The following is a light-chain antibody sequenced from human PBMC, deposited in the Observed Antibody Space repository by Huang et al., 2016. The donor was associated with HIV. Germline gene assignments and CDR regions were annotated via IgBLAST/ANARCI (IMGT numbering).Light chain of an antibody. V-gene: IGKV1-33*01. J-gene: IGKJ5*01. CDR2: DAS. Sequence: DIQMTQSPSSLSASVKDRVTITCQASHDISNYLNWYQQKPGKAPKLLIYDASNLETGVPSRFSGSGSGTHFTLTINGLQPEDFATYYCQQHGDFPITFGQGTRLDIK. CDR1: HDISNY. CDR3: QQHGDFPIT.